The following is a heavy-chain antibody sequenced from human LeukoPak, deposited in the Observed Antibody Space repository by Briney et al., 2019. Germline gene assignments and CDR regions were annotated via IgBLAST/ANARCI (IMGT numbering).Heavy chain of an antibody. D-gene: IGHD6-19*01. CDR2: LNPGDSDI. CDR3: ARSQSSAWYY. V-gene: IGHV5-51*01. CDR1: GYSFTSYW. J-gene: IGHJ4*02. Sequence: GESLKISCKGSGYSFTSYWIGWVRQMPGKGREWMGILNPGDSDIRYSPSFQGQVTISADRSISTAYLQWSSLTASDTAIYYCARSQSSAWYYWGQGTLVTVSS.